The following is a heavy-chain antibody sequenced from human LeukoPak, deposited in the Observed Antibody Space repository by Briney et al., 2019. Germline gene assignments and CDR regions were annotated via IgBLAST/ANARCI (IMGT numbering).Heavy chain of an antibody. CDR1: RFTFSSFG. J-gene: IGHJ4*02. D-gene: IGHD2-21*01. V-gene: IGHV3-23*01. Sequence: GGSLRLSCAASRFTFSSFGMSWVRQAPGKGLEWVSAISDSGGRTYYADSVKGRFTISRDNAKNTVYLQMNSLRGEDTAVYYCVRDPPGEGVDYWGQGTLVAVSS. CDR3: VRDPPGEGVDY. CDR2: ISDSGGRT.